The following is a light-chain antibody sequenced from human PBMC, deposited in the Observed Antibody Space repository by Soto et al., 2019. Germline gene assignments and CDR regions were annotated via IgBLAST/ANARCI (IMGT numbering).Light chain of an antibody. CDR2: EVD. Sequence: QSALTQPPSASGSPGQSVTISCTGTSSDVGSYNYVSWYQQHPGKAPKLMIYEVDKRPSGVPDRFSGSKSGNTASLTVSGLQAEDEADYYCSSFAGSNGLLFGGGTKLTVL. CDR1: SSDVGSYNY. CDR3: SSFAGSNGLL. V-gene: IGLV2-8*01. J-gene: IGLJ2*01.